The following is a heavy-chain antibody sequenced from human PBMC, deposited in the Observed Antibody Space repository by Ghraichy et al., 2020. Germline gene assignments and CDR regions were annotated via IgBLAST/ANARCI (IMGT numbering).Heavy chain of an antibody. V-gene: IGHV3-23*01. J-gene: IGHJ4*02. D-gene: IGHD2-21*01. CDR2: ISGSGGST. CDR1: GFTFSSYA. CDR3: AKDQGIPAFDY. Sequence: GESLNISCAASGFTFSSYAMSWVRQAPGKGLEWVSAISGSGGSTYYADSVKGRFTISRDNSKNTLYLQMNSLRAEDTAVYYCAKDQGIPAFDYWGQGTLVTVSS.